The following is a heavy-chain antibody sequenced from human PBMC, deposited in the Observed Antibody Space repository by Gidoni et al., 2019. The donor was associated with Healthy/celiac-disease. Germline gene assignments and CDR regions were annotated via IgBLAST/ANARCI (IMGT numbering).Heavy chain of an antibody. CDR2: IWYDGSTK. CDR3: AREPSVYGGNSCNY. Sequence: VQLVESGGGVDQPGRSLRLSCAASGFTFSSYGLHWVRQAPGKGLEWVAVIWYDGSTKYYADSVKGRFTIARDNSKNTLYLQMNSLRAEDTAVYYCAREPSVYGGNSCNYWGQGTLVTVSS. D-gene: IGHD4-17*01. J-gene: IGHJ4*02. CDR1: GFTFSSYG. V-gene: IGHV3-33*01.